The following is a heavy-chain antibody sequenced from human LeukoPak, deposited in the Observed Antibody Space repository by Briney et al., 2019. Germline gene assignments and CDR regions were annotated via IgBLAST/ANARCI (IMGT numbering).Heavy chain of an antibody. CDR1: GGPITDYY. CDR2: IYSGGST. J-gene: IGHJ4*02. CDR3: ARYGGGNYRLFFDY. V-gene: IGHV3-53*01. Sequence: PSETLSLTCNVSGGPITDYYWSWIRQSPGKGLEWVSVIYSGGSTYYADSVKGRFTISRDNSKNTLYLQMNSLRAEDTAVYYCARYGGGNYRLFFDYWGQGTLVTVSS. D-gene: IGHD4-23*01.